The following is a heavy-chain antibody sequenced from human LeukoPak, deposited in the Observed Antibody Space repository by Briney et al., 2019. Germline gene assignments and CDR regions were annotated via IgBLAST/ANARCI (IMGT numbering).Heavy chain of an antibody. V-gene: IGHV3-21*01. CDR1: GSTFSSYW. Sequence: PGGSLRLSCAASGSTFSSYWMSWVRQAPGKGLEWVSSISSSSSYIDYADSVKGRFTISRDNAKNSLYLQMNSLRVEDTAVYYCARVAKYYYGSETYYFFEHWGQGTPVTASS. CDR2: ISSSSSYI. D-gene: IGHD3-10*01. J-gene: IGHJ4*02. CDR3: ARVAKYYYGSETYYFFEH.